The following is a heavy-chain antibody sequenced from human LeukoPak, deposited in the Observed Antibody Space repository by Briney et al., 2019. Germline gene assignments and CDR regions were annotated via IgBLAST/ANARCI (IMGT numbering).Heavy chain of an antibody. CDR1: GFTFSRYP. Sequence: PGGSLRLSCSASGFTFSRYPMHWVRQAPGKGLEYVSAISGSGGSTYYADSVKGRFTISRDNSKNTLYLQMNSLRAEDTAVYYCAKASAPSLYYYDSSGVPPYFDYWGQGTLVTVSS. CDR2: ISGSGGST. V-gene: IGHV3-23*01. J-gene: IGHJ4*02. D-gene: IGHD3-22*01. CDR3: AKASAPSLYYYDSSGVPPYFDY.